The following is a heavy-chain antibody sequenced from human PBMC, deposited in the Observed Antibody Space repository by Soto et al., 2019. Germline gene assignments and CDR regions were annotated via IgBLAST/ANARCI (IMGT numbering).Heavy chain of an antibody. CDR1: GFTFSSYS. J-gene: IGHJ6*02. CDR2: ISSSSSYI. V-gene: IGHV3-21*01. Sequence: EVQLVESGGGLDKPGGSLRLSCAASGFTFSSYSMDWVRQAPGKGLEWVSSISSSSSYIYYADSVKGRFTISRDNAKNPLYLQRNSLRAEDTTVYYCARTDRGIAASGDYYYGMDVSGRGTTV. D-gene: IGHD6-13*01. CDR3: ARTDRGIAASGDYYYGMDV.